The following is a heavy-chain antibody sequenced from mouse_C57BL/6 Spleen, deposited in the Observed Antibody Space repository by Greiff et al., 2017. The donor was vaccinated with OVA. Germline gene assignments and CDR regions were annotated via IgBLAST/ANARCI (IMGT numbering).Heavy chain of an antibody. Sequence: EVKLMESGGGLVKPGGSLKLSCAASGFTFSSYAMSWVRQTPEKRLEWVATISDGGSYTYYPDNVKGRFTISRDNAKNNLYLQMSHLKSEDTAMYYCARDYDYDFDYWGQGTTLTVSS. CDR1: GFTFSSYA. CDR3: ARDYDYDFDY. J-gene: IGHJ2*01. V-gene: IGHV5-4*01. D-gene: IGHD2-4*01. CDR2: ISDGGSYT.